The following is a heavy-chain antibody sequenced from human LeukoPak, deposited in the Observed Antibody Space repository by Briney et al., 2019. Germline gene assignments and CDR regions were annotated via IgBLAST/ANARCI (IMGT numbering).Heavy chain of an antibody. CDR1: GGSISSSSDY. CDR2: IYYSGST. V-gene: IGHV4-39*07. J-gene: IGHJ5*02. CDR3: AREIVVVPEDLNWFDP. Sequence: SETLSLTCTVSGGSISSSSDYWGWIRQPPGKGLEWIGSIYYSGSTYYNPSLKSRVTISVDTSKNQFSLKLSSVTAADTAVYYCAREIVVVPEDLNWFDPWGQGTLVTVSS. D-gene: IGHD2-2*01.